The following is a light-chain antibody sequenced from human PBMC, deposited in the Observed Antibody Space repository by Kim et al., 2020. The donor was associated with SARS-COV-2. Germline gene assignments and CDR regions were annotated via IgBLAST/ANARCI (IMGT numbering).Light chain of an antibody. Sequence: SVSPGKTASITCSGDKLGDKFACWFQQKPGQSPVLVIYQDNKRPSGIPERFSGSNSGNTATLTISGTQAMDEADYYCQAWDSNTGVFGTGTKVTVL. CDR3: QAWDSNTGV. CDR1: KLGDKF. CDR2: QDN. V-gene: IGLV3-1*01. J-gene: IGLJ1*01.